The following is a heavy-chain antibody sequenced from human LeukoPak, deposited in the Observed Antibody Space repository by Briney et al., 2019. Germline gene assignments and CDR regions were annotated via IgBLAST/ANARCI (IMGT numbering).Heavy chain of an antibody. D-gene: IGHD3-10*01. CDR2: INHSGST. Sequence: SETLSLTCAVYGGSFSGYYWSWIRQPPGKGLEWIGEINHSGSTNYNPSLKSRVTISVDTSKNQFSLKLSSVTAADTAVYYCASRGGFSYFDYWGQGSLVTVSS. CDR3: ASRGGFSYFDY. CDR1: GGSFSGYY. J-gene: IGHJ4*02. V-gene: IGHV4-34*01.